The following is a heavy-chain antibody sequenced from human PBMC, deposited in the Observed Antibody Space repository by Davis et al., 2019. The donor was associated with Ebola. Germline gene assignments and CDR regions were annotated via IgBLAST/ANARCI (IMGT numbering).Heavy chain of an antibody. J-gene: IGHJ6*03. CDR3: SRGILVYAIPTYYYYMDV. Sequence: MPSETLSLTCTVSGGSISSGGYYWSWIRQPPGKGLEWIGYIYYSGSTNYNPSLKSRVTISVDTSKNQFSLMLSSVTAADTAVYYCSRGILVYAIPTYYYYMDVWGKGTTVTVSS. CDR1: GGSISSGGYY. V-gene: IGHV4-61*08. CDR2: IYYSGST. D-gene: IGHD2-8*01.